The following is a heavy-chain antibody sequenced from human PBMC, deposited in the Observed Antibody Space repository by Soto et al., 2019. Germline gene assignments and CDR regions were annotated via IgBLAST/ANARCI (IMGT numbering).Heavy chain of an antibody. Sequence: SETLSLTCTVSGGSISSYYWSWIRQPPGRGLEWIGYIYDTASTNYNPSLKNRVTISVDASKSQFYLKLRSVTAADTAVYYCARGMAEEQIFYYFDYWGQGALVTVSS. D-gene: IGHD3-9*01. V-gene: IGHV4-59*01. CDR2: IYDTAST. CDR3: ARGMAEEQIFYYFDY. CDR1: GGSISSYY. J-gene: IGHJ4*02.